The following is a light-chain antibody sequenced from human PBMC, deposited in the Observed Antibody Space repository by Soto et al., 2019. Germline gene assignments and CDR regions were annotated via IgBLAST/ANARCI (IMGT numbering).Light chain of an antibody. CDR2: DVT. Sequence: AQPSSLSGSPGQSITLSCPGTSSDVGAYDYVSWYQQHPGKAPKVMIYDVTYRSSGVSDRFSGSKSGNTASLTISGLQAENEADYYCYSYTSSSLYVFGAGTKVTVL. J-gene: IGLJ1*01. CDR1: SSDVGAYDY. CDR3: YSYTSSSLYV. V-gene: IGLV2-14*03.